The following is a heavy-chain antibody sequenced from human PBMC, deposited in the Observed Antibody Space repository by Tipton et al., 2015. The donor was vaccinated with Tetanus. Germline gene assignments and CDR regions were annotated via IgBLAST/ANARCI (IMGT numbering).Heavy chain of an antibody. CDR3: AREVRLGYSDCYPCYYFVMDA. D-gene: IGHD5-18*01. Sequence: QLVQSGAEVRKPGASVKVSCKASGYTFTSYYMHWVRQAPGQGLEWMGIINPSGGSTSYAQKFQGRVTMTRDTSTSTVYMELSSRGSEDTAEYYCAREVRLGYSDCYPCYYFVMDAWGQGSTVTGSS. CDR2: INPSGGST. CDR1: GYTFTSYY. J-gene: IGHJ6*02. V-gene: IGHV1-46*01.